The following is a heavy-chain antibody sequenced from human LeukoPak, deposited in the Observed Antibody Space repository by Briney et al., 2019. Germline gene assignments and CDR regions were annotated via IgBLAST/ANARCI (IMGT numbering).Heavy chain of an antibody. Sequence: ASVKVSCKASGYTFTGYYIHWVRQAPGQGLEWMGWINLNSGGTNSAQKFQGRVTMTRDTSISTAYMELSRLSSDDTAVYYCVRYCSSTSCYAGENASDIWGQGTMVTVSS. D-gene: IGHD2-2*01. V-gene: IGHV1-2*02. CDR1: GYTFTGYY. J-gene: IGHJ3*02. CDR2: INLNSGGT. CDR3: VRYCSSTSCYAGENASDI.